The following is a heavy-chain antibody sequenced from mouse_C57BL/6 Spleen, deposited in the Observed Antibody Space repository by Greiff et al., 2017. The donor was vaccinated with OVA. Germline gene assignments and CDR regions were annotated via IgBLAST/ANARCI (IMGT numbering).Heavy chain of an antibody. J-gene: IGHJ2*01. Sequence: QVQLQQPGAELVKPGASVKLSCKASGYTFTSYWMQWVKQRPGQGLEWIGEIDPSDSYTNYNQKFKGKATLTVDTSSSTAYMQLSSLTSEDSAVYYCARGRKLGPYFDYWGQGTTLTVSS. V-gene: IGHV1-50*01. CDR1: GYTFTSYW. CDR2: IDPSDSYT. D-gene: IGHD4-1*01. CDR3: ARGRKLGPYFDY.